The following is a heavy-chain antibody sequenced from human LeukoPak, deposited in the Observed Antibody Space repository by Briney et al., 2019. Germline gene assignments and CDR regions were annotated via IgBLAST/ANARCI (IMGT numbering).Heavy chain of an antibody. J-gene: IGHJ4*02. CDR3: ARVYSSGGSDC. Sequence: PGGSLRLSCAASGFTFSTYWIHWVRQAPGKGLVWVSRIDSDGSSTTYADSVKGRFTISRDNTKNTLYLQMNSLRAEDTAVYYCARVYSSGGSDCWGQGTLVTVSS. D-gene: IGHD6-19*01. CDR1: GFTFSTYW. V-gene: IGHV3-74*01. CDR2: IDSDGSST.